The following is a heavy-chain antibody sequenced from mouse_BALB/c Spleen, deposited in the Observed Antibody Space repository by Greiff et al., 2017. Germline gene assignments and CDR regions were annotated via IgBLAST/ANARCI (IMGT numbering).Heavy chain of an antibody. Sequence: EVKLQESGAELVKPGASVKLSCTASGFNIKDTYMHWVKQRPGQGLEWIGRIDPANGNTKYDPKFQGKATITADTSSNTAYLQLSSLTSEDTAVYYCAGLWERYAMDYWGQGTSVTVSS. CDR3: AGLWERYAMDY. CDR1: GFNIKDTY. V-gene: IGHV14-3*02. J-gene: IGHJ4*01. CDR2: IDPANGNT. D-gene: IGHD1-1*02.